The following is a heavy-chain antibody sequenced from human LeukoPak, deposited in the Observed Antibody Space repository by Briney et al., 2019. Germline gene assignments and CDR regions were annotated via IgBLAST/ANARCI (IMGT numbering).Heavy chain of an antibody. CDR2: INPKSGVT. CDR1: AYTFTDYY. Sequence: GASMKVSCNTSAYTFTDYYIHWVRQAPGQGLEWMGWINPKSGVTNYAQKFQGRVTLTSDTSVSTAYMDLSSLASGDTAVYYCARALGNYYDSTVYQAYWGQGQLVTVSS. V-gene: IGHV1-2*02. D-gene: IGHD3-22*01. CDR3: ARALGNYYDSTVYQAY. J-gene: IGHJ4*02.